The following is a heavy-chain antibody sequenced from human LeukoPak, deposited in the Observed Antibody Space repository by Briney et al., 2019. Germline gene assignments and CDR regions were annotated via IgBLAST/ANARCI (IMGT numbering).Heavy chain of an antibody. CDR3: ARTLGGGASSGYPFDY. D-gene: IGHD3-22*01. J-gene: IGHJ4*02. CDR1: GGTFSSYT. Sequence: GSSVKVSCKASGGTFSSYTISWVRQAPGQGLGWMGRIIPILGIANYAQKFQGRVTITADKSTSTAYMELSSLRSEDTAVYYCARTLGGGASSGYPFDYWGQGTLVTVSS. V-gene: IGHV1-69*02. CDR2: IIPILGIA.